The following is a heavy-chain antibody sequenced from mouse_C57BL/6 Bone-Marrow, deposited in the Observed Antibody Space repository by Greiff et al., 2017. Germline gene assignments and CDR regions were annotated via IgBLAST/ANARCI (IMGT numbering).Heavy chain of an antibody. CDR1: GFTFSSYA. Sequence: EVHLVESGGGLVKPGGSLKLSCAASGFTFSSYAMSWVRQTPEKRLEWVATISDGGSYTYYPDNVKGRFTISRDNAKNNLYLQMSHLKSEDTAMYYCAIDNDVNCFDYWGQGTTLTVSS. J-gene: IGHJ2*01. V-gene: IGHV5-4*01. D-gene: IGHD2-1*01. CDR2: ISDGGSYT. CDR3: AIDNDVNCFDY.